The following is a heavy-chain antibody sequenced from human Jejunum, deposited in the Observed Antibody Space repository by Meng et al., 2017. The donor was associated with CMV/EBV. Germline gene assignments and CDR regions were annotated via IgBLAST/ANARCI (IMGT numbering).Heavy chain of an antibody. CDR2: VHYSGST. V-gene: IGHV4-39*07. CDR1: SVTSSGMGFF. D-gene: IGHD2-8*01. J-gene: IGHJ4*02. CDR3: TRDMGNGRVDY. Sequence: QLQWAGPAPVTANPSHTLSRTCTVFSVTSSGMGFFWVWIPQAPGKGLEGIGSVHYSGSTYYNPSLKNRVTTSIDTSRTQFSLKLTSVTAADTAVYYCTRDMGNGRVDYWGQGTLVTVSS.